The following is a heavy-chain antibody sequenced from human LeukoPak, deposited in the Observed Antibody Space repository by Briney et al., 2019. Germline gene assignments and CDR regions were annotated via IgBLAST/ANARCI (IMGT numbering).Heavy chain of an antibody. CDR3: AREYYYGSGTYPYFDC. CDR1: GFTFSSYA. Sequence: GGSLRLSCAASGFTFSSYAMSWVRQAPGKGLEWVSVISGSGGSTYYADSVKGRFTISRDNSKNTLYLQMSSLRVEDTAVYYCAREYYYGSGTYPYFDCWGQGTLVTVSS. V-gene: IGHV3-23*01. J-gene: IGHJ4*02. D-gene: IGHD3-10*01. CDR2: ISGSGGST.